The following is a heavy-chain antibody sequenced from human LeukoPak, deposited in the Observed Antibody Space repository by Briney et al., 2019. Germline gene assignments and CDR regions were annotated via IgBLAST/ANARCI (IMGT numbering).Heavy chain of an antibody. J-gene: IGHJ4*02. Sequence: GGSLRLSCAASGFTFSYYWMHWVRQAPGKGLVWASRISDDGSNTNYADFVKGRFTISRDNAENSLYLQMNSLRAEDTAVYYCTRDTGCPGGTCYSFYDYWGQGTLVTVSS. V-gene: IGHV3-74*01. D-gene: IGHD2-15*01. CDR3: TRDTGCPGGTCYSFYDY. CDR2: ISDDGSNT. CDR1: GFTFSYYW.